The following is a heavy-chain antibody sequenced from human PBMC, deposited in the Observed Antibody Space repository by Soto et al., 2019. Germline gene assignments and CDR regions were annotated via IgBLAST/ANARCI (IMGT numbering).Heavy chain of an antibody. CDR1: GGSFSGYY. J-gene: IGHJ5*02. V-gene: IGHV4-34*01. CDR2: INHSGST. CDR3: ARGQGGYSYPNWFDP. Sequence: QVQLQQWGAGLLKPSETLSLTCAVYGGSFSGYYWSWIRQPPGKGLEWIGEINHSGSTNYNPSLTSRVTISVDTSKNQFSLKLSSVTAADTAVYYCARGQGGYSYPNWFDPWGQGTLVTVSS. D-gene: IGHD5-18*01.